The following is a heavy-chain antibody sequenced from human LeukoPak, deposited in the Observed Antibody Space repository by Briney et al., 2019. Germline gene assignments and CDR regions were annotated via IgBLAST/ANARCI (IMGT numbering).Heavy chain of an antibody. CDR1: RFTFDDYI. V-gene: IGHV3-43*01. CDR3: AKARGLIGGAFDI. Sequence: GGSLRLSCAASRFTFDDYIMHWVRQAPGKEREGVSLISWDGETTYYADSVKGLFTTSKDNSNTSLYLQMNSLRSEDTALYYCAKARGLIGGAFDIWGQGTMVTVSS. CDR2: ISWDGETT. D-gene: IGHD3-22*01. J-gene: IGHJ3*02.